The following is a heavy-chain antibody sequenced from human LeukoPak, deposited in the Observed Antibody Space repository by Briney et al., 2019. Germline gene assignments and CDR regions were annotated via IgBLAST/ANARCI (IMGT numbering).Heavy chain of an antibody. D-gene: IGHD6-13*01. Sequence: ASVKVSCKASGYTFTGYYMHWVRQAPGQGLEWMGRINPNGGGTNYAQKFQGRVTMTRDTSISTAYMELSRLRSDDTAVYYCARGIAAALEDWFDPWGQGILVTVSS. V-gene: IGHV1-2*06. CDR1: GYTFTGYY. J-gene: IGHJ5*02. CDR2: INPNGGGT. CDR3: ARGIAAALEDWFDP.